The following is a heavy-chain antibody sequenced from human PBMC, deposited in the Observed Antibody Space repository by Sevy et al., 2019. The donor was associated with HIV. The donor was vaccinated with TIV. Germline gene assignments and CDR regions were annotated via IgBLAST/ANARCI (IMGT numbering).Heavy chain of an antibody. CDR1: GFTFSSYA. Sequence: GGSLRLSCAASGFTFSSYAMSWVRQAPGKGLEWVSAISGSGGLTYYAHSVKGRFTISRDNSKNTLYLHMNSLRAEDTAVYYCAKAPVVDWESLDYWGQGTLVTVSS. CDR3: AKAPVVDWESLDY. D-gene: IGHD1-26*01. V-gene: IGHV3-23*01. CDR2: ISGSGGLT. J-gene: IGHJ4*02.